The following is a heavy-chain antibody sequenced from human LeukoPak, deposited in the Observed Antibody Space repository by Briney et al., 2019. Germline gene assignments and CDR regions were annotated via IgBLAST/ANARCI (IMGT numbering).Heavy chain of an antibody. D-gene: IGHD4-17*01. V-gene: IGHV3-21*06. CDR1: GFTFSTYS. Sequence: GGSLRLSCAASGFTFSTYSMNWVRQAPGKGLEWVSSISSSGSYIYYADSMKGRFTISRNNAKNSLDLQMNNLRVEDTAIYYCARVTTESAYRPFDSWGQGTLVTVSS. CDR3: ARVTTESAYRPFDS. CDR2: ISSSGSYI. J-gene: IGHJ5*01.